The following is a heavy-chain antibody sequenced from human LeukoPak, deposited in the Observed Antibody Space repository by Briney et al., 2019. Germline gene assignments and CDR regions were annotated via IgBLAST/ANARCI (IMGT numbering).Heavy chain of an antibody. J-gene: IGHJ4*02. CDR3: AGGWPPDKNDF. CDR2: IFTSGTT. D-gene: IGHD5-24*01. V-gene: IGHV4-4*07. CDR1: GVSISTFY. Sequence: PSETLSLTCTLSGVSISTFYWTWLRQPAGKGLEWIGRIFTSGTTNYNPSLKSRVTISVDTPKNQFSLKVNSVTAADTAVYYCAGGWPPDKNDFWGQGTLVTVSA.